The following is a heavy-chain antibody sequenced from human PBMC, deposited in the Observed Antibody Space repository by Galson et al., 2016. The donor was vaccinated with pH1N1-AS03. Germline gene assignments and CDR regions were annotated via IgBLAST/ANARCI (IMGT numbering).Heavy chain of an antibody. J-gene: IGHJ6*02. CDR3: TRLHCSAGSCFEYV. CDR1: GGSISNSW. CDR2: TYYSGTS. V-gene: IGHV4-59*08. D-gene: IGHD2-15*01. Sequence: SETLSLTCTVSGGSISNSWWSWIRQPPGKGLEWIGYTYYSGTSSYNPSLKGRVGMSVDMSENQFSLKLTSVTAADTAIYYCTRLHCSAGSCFEYVWGQGTTVIVSS.